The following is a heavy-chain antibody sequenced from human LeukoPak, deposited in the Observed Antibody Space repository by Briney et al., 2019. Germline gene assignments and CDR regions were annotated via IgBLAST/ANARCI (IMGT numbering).Heavy chain of an antibody. Sequence: ASVKVSCKASGYTFTAYYVHWVRQAPGQGFEWMGWINPNRGGTNSAQKFQGRVTMTIDTSIGAAYIELSRLRSDDTALYYCAIGCCSSASGSFLDYWGRGTLVTVSS. CDR1: GYTFTAYY. CDR2: INPNRGGT. CDR3: AIGCCSSASGSFLDY. D-gene: IGHD2-2*01. V-gene: IGHV1-2*02. J-gene: IGHJ4*02.